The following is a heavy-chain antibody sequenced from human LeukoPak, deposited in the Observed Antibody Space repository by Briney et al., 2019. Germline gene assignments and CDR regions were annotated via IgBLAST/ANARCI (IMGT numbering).Heavy chain of an antibody. D-gene: IGHD2-8*02. J-gene: IGHJ3*02. Sequence: RSGGSLRLSCAASGFTFDDYAMHWVRQAPGKGLEWVSGISWNSGSIGYADSVKGRFTISRDNAKNSLYLQMNSLRAEDTALYYCAKMPAGPTGAFDIWGQGTMVTVSS. CDR1: GFTFDDYA. CDR2: ISWNSGSI. CDR3: AKMPAGPTGAFDI. V-gene: IGHV3-9*01.